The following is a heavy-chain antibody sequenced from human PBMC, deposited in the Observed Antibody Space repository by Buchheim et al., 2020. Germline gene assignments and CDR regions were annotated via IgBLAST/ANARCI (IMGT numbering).Heavy chain of an antibody. V-gene: IGHV1-8*01. D-gene: IGHD2-15*01. CDR1: GYTFTSYD. J-gene: IGHJ6*03. CDR2: MNPNSGNT. CDR3: AREAGYCSGGSCYLRLYYYYYMDV. Sequence: QVQLVQSGAEVKKPGASVKVSCKASGYTFTSYDINWVRQATGQGLEWMGWMNPNSGNTGYAQKFQGRVTMTRNTSLSTAYMELSSLRSEDTAVYYCAREAGYCSGGSCYLRLYYYYYMDVWGKGTT.